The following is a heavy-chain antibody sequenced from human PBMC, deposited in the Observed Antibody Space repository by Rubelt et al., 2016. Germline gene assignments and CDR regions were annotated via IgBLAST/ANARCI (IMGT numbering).Heavy chain of an antibody. CDR1: GGSFSGYY. D-gene: IGHD6-6*01. Sequence: QVQLQQWGAGLLKPSETLSLTCAVYGGSFSGYYWSWIRQPPGKGLEWIGEINHSGSTNYNPSPKGRVTIAVDTGKNQVSRRLSSGTAADTAVYYCARGEIAARPYYFDYWGQGTLVTVSS. V-gene: IGHV4-34*01. CDR3: ARGEIAARPYYFDY. J-gene: IGHJ4*02. CDR2: INHSGST.